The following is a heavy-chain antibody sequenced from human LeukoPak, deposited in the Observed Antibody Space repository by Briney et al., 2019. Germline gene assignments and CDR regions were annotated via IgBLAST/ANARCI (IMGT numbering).Heavy chain of an antibody. D-gene: IGHD6-19*01. CDR1: GGSISSGTYY. V-gene: IGHV4-61*02. CDR3: ARILYSSNIDY. Sequence: PSETLSLTCSVSGGSISSGTYYWSWIRQPAGKGLEWIGRIYTRGSTNYNPSLKSRVTISLDTSKNQFSLKLNSVTAADTAVYYCARILYSSNIDYWGQGTLVTVSS. J-gene: IGHJ4*02. CDR2: IYTRGST.